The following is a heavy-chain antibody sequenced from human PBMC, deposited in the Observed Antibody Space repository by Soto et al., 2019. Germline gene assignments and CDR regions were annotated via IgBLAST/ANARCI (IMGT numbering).Heavy chain of an antibody. CDR3: VRDLDGSGSYYTDY. CDR1: GYNFINYG. CDR2: IRVHKGNT. D-gene: IGHD3-10*01. V-gene: IGHV1-18*01. J-gene: IGHJ4*02. Sequence: AASVKVSCKASGYNFINYGITWVRQAPGQGLEWMGWIRVHKGNTNYAQKFQDRVTMTTDTSTSTAYMELRSLRPDDTAVYYCVRDLDGSGSYYTDYWGPGTLVTVSS.